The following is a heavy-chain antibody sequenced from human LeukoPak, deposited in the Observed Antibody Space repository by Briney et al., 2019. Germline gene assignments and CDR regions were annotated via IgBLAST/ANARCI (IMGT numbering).Heavy chain of an antibody. Sequence: GASVKVSCKASGGTFSSYTINWVRQAPGQGLEWMGGIIPILGIANYPQKFQGRVTITADKSTSTAYMELSSLRSEDTAVYYCAREWELLPFDYLGQGTLVTVSS. CDR3: AREWELLPFDY. CDR2: IIPILGIA. D-gene: IGHD1-26*01. V-gene: IGHV1-69*10. J-gene: IGHJ4*02. CDR1: GGTFSSYT.